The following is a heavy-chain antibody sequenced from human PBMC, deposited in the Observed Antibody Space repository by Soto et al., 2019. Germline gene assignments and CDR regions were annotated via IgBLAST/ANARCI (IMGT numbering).Heavy chain of an antibody. J-gene: IGHJ4*02. CDR3: ARVWYYDSSGYYAFDY. CDR1: GDGFSNYG. V-gene: IGHV1-18*01. Sequence: GASLKGCCEASGDGFSNYGFSCVRQAPGQWLEWLGWISAYDGQTNYTKKFQGRVTMTTDTSSSTAFMELRSLRSDDTAVYYCARVWYYDSSGYYAFDYWGLGTLVTVSS. D-gene: IGHD3-22*01. CDR2: ISAYDGQT.